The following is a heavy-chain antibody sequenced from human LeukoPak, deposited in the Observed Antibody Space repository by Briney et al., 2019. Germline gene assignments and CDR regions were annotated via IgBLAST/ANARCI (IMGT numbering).Heavy chain of an antibody. Sequence: PSETLSLTCTVSGGSISSYYWSWIRQPPGQGLGWIGYIDYSGRTNYNPSLKSRVTISVDTSKNQFSLKLSSVTAADTAVYYCARDIRQKGCYYDSSGYYYGDAFDIWGQGTMVTVSS. CDR1: GGSISSYY. J-gene: IGHJ3*02. CDR2: IDYSGRT. V-gene: IGHV4-59*01. D-gene: IGHD3-22*01. CDR3: ARDIRQKGCYYDSSGYYYGDAFDI.